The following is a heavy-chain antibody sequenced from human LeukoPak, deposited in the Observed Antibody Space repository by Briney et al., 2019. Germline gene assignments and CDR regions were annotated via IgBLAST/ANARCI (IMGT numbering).Heavy chain of an antibody. V-gene: IGHV4-34*01. CDR1: GGSFSGYY. J-gene: IGHJ4*02. D-gene: IGHD3-10*01. CDR2: INHSGST. CDR3: ARVRGVLLWIDY. Sequence: PSETLSLTCAVYGGSFSGYYWSWVRQPPGKGLEWIGEINHSGSTNYNPSLKSRVTISVDTSKNQFSLKLSSVTAADTAVYYCARVRGVLLWIDYWGQGTLVTVSS.